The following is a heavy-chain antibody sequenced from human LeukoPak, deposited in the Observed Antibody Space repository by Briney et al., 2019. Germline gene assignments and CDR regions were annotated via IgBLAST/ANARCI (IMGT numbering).Heavy chain of an antibody. J-gene: IGHJ5*02. CDR3: ATEGYCTGISCYRS. CDR2: VNPEDGER. CDR1: GFTFIDYY. V-gene: IGHV1-69-2*01. D-gene: IGHD2-2*01. Sequence: VKVSCKASGFTFIDYYIHLGQQAPGTGLEWMGRVNPEDGERTYAEKFQGRVTLTADTSTDTAYMELSGLRSEDTAVYYCATEGYCTGISCYRSWGQGTLVTVSS.